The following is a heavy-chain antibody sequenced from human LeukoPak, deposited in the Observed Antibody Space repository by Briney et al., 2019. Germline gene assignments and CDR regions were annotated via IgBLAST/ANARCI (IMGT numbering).Heavy chain of an antibody. V-gene: IGHV1-24*01. CDR2: FDPEDGET. J-gene: IGHJ3*02. D-gene: IGHD1-26*01. CDR1: GYTFTGYY. CDR3: ATVFRDNSGSYYRAFDI. Sequence: ASVKVSCKASGYTFTGYYMHWVRQAPGKGLEWMGGFDPEDGETIYAQKFQGRVTMTEDTSTDTAYMELSSLRSEDTAVYYCATVFRDNSGSYYRAFDIWGQGTMVTVSS.